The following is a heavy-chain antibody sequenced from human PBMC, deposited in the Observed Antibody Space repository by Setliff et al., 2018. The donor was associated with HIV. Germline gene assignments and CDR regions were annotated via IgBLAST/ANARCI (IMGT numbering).Heavy chain of an antibody. Sequence: GGSLRLSCAASGFSFSSYGMHWVRQAPGKGLEWVAVIWYDGSNKSYGDSVKGRFTISRDNSKNTLYLQMNSLRAEDTAVYYCAKEGWLQLWLMGGYFDYWGQGTLVTVSS. CDR2: IWYDGSNK. CDR3: AKEGWLQLWLMGGYFDY. J-gene: IGHJ4*02. CDR1: GFSFSSYG. V-gene: IGHV3-33*06. D-gene: IGHD5-18*01.